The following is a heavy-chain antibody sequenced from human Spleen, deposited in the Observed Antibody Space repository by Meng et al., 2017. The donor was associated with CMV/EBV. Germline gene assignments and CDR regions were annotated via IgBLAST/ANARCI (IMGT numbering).Heavy chain of an antibody. CDR2: ISWNSGSI. CDR3: AKGYDSGSMYYFDY. J-gene: IGHJ4*02. Sequence: SLKISCAASGFTFSNYGMHWVRQAPGKGLEWVSGISWNSGSIGYADSVKGRFTISRDNAKNSLYLQMNSLRAEDTALYYCAKGYDSGSMYYFDYWGQGTLVTVSS. V-gene: IGHV3-9*01. CDR1: GFTFSNYG. D-gene: IGHD1-26*01.